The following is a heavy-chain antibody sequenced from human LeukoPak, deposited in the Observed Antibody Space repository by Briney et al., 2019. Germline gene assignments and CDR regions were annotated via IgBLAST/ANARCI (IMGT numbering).Heavy chain of an antibody. Sequence: GGSLRLSCAASGFTISSYAMSWVRQAPGEGLEWVSAISGSGGSTYYADSVKGRFTISRDNSKNTLYLQMNSLRAEDTAVYYCAKGAGNDFWSGYYHYYYYYMDVWGKGTTVTVSS. J-gene: IGHJ6*03. V-gene: IGHV3-23*01. CDR1: GFTISSYA. D-gene: IGHD3-3*01. CDR3: AKGAGNDFWSGYYHYYYYYMDV. CDR2: ISGSGGST.